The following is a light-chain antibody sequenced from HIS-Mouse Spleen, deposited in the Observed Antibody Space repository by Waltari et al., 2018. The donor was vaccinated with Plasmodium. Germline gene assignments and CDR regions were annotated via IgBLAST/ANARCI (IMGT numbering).Light chain of an antibody. CDR1: SSVVGSYNL. V-gene: IGLV2-23*01. Sequence: QSALTQPASVSGSPGQSITISCTGTSSVVGSYNLVSWYQQHPGKPPKLMIYEGSKRPSGVSNRFSGSKSGNTASLTISGLQAEDEADYYCCSYAGSRLVFGGGTKLTVL. CDR2: EGS. J-gene: IGLJ2*01. CDR3: CSYAGSRLV.